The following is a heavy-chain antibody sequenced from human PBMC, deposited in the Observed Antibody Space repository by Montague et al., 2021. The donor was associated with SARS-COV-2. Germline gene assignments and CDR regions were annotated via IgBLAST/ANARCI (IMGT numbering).Heavy chain of an antibody. CDR1: GFSLNTDGVG. Sequence: PALVKPTQTLPLTCVFSGFSLNTDGVGVAWIRRPPGKALEWLALIYWDGDQRYSPSLKTRLTITKDTSKNRVVLTMTNLDPVDTATYYCARRYDFYRAEAFDVWGQGTMLTVSS. CDR3: ARRYDFYRAEAFDV. D-gene: IGHD3-3*01. V-gene: IGHV2-5*02. J-gene: IGHJ3*01. CDR2: IYWDGDQ.